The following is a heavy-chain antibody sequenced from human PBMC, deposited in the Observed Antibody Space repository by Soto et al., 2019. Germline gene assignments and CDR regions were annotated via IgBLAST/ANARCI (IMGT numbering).Heavy chain of an antibody. J-gene: IGHJ4*02. CDR1: GFNFSVSS. CDR2: IRSKAKDYAT. CDR3: AIEGAGFGQ. V-gene: IGHV3-73*01. D-gene: IGHD1-26*01. Sequence: EVQLVESGGGLVQPGGSVKLSCAASGFNFSVSSMHWVRQASGKGLEWVGRIRSKAKDYATAYAESVKGRFAISRDDLKNTMYLQMSSLRTEDTATYYCAIEGAGFGQWGQGTLVTVSS.